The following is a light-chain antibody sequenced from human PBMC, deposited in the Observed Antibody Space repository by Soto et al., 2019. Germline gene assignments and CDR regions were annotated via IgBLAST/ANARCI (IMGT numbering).Light chain of an antibody. CDR2: KAS. Sequence: DIQMTQSPSTLSASVGDRVTITCRASESISSWLAWYQQKPGKAPKLLIYKASILESGVPSRFSGGGSGTEFTLTISSLQPDDFATYYCQQYNSYSLTFGGGTKVEIK. CDR1: ESISSW. V-gene: IGKV1-5*03. CDR3: QQYNSYSLT. J-gene: IGKJ4*01.